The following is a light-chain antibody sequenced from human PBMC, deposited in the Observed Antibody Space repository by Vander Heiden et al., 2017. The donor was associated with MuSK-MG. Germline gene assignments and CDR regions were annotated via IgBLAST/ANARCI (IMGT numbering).Light chain of an antibody. CDR3: VSYAGNNILL. CDR1: SGDVGGYNY. CDR2: EVT. Sequence: QSVLPHPPPASGSRGQSVTISCTGTSGDVGGYNYVSWYQQHPGKAPKLLIWEVTKRPSGVPDRFSGYKFGNTASLTVSGLQAEDEADYYCVSYAGNNILLFGGGTKLTVL. V-gene: IGLV2-8*01. J-gene: IGLJ2*01.